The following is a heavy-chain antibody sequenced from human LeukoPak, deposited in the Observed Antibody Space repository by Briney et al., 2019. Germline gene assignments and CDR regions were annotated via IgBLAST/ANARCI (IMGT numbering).Heavy chain of an antibody. CDR2: ISSSSSYI. V-gene: IGHV3-21*01. J-gene: IGHJ5*02. CDR3: ARDGDIVVVPAAPNWFDP. D-gene: IGHD2-2*01. Sequence: PGGSLRLSCAASGFTFSSYSMNWVRQAPGKGLEWVSSISSSSSYIYYADSVKGRFTISRDNAKNSLYLQMNSLRAEDTAVYYCARDGDIVVVPAAPNWFDPWGQGTLVTVSS. CDR1: GFTFSSYS.